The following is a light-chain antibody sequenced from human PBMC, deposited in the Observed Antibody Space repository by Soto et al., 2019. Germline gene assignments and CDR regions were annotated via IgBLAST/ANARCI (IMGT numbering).Light chain of an antibody. CDR3: QQYYSYPLT. V-gene: IGKV3-15*01. CDR1: ESVSTN. CDR2: GAS. Sequence: EIVLTQSPGTLSLSPGERATLSCRASESVSTNLAWYQQKAGQAPRLLIYGASTRATGIPARFSGSGSGTDFTLTISCLQSEDFATYYCQQYYSYPLTFGGGTKVDIK. J-gene: IGKJ4*01.